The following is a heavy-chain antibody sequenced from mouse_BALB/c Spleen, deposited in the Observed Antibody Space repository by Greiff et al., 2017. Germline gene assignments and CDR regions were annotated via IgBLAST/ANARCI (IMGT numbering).Heavy chain of an antibody. CDR2: INPSNGGT. Sequence: QVQLQQPGAELVKPGASVKLSCKASGYTFTSYYMYWVKQRPGQGLEWIGGINPSNGGTNFNEKFKSKATLNVDKSSSTAYMQLSSLTSEDSAVYYCTRRGNYHYYAMDYWGQGTSVTVSS. CDR3: TRRGNYHYYAMDY. D-gene: IGHD2-1*01. V-gene: IGHV1S81*02. CDR1: GYTFTSYY. J-gene: IGHJ4*01.